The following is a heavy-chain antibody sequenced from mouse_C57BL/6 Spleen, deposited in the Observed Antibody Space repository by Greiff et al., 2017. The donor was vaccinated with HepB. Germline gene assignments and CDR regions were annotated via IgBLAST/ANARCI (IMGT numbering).Heavy chain of an antibody. CDR2: ISDGGSYT. CDR1: GFTFSSYA. J-gene: IGHJ3*01. V-gene: IGHV5-4*01. Sequence: EVQLVESGGGLVKPGGSLKLSCAASGFTFSSYAMSWVRQTPEKRLEWVATISDGGSYTYYPDNVKGRFTISRDNAKNNLYLQMSQLKSEDTAMYYCARDRDYSNYEAWFAYWGQGTLVTVSA. CDR3: ARDRDYSNYEAWFAY. D-gene: IGHD2-5*01.